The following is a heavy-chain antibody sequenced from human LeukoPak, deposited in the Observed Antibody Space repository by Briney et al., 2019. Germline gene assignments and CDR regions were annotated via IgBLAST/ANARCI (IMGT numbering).Heavy chain of an antibody. V-gene: IGHV3-30*18. CDR1: GFTFSSYG. CDR2: ISYDGSHK. D-gene: IGHD6-13*01. Sequence: GGSLRLSCAASGFTFSSYGMHWVRQAPGQELEWVTLISYDGSHKYYADSVKGRFTISRDNSKNTLYLQMNSLRAEDTAVYYCAKDRGKAAPGMIYYYSGMDVWGQGTTVTVSS. J-gene: IGHJ6*02. CDR3: AKDRGKAAPGMIYYYSGMDV.